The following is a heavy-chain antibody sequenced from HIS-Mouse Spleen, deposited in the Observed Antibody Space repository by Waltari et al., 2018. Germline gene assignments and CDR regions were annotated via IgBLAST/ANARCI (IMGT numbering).Heavy chain of an antibody. CDR1: GFSFRSYW. D-gene: IGHD3-10*01. J-gene: IGHJ3*02. CDR2: INSDGSST. V-gene: IGHV3-74*01. Sequence: EVQLVESGGGLVQPGGSVRRSCAASGFSFRSYWMHWVRQAPGKGLVWVSRINSDGSSTSYADSVKGRFTISRDNAKNTLYLQMNSLRAEDTAVYYCARDGSGSYYNVNAFDIWGQGTMVTVSS. CDR3: ARDGSGSYYNVNAFDI.